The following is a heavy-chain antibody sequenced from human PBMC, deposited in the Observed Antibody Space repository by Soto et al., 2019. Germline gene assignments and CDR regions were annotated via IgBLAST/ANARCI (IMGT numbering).Heavy chain of an antibody. V-gene: IGHV4-61*01. CDR2: IYYSGST. CDR3: ARDFTQVYLDSSGYYYLNWFDP. D-gene: IGHD3-22*01. Sequence: XATLSLTCTVSGGSFSSGSYYWSWIRQPPGKGLEWIGYIYYSGSTNYNPSLKSRVTISVDTSKNQFSLKLSSVTAADTAVYYCARDFTQVYLDSSGYYYLNWFDPWGQGTLVT. CDR1: GGSFSSGSYY. J-gene: IGHJ5*02.